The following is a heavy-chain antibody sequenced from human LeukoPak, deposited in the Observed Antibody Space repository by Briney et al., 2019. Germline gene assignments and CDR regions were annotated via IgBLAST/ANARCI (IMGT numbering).Heavy chain of an antibody. CDR2: IYFSGST. J-gene: IGHJ6*02. CDR1: GGSISSYY. Sequence: SETLSLTCTVSGGSISSYYWSWIRQPPGKGLEWIGYIYFSGSTNYNPSLKSRVTISVDTSKNQFSLKLSSVTAADTAVYYCARGRVVATIHSYYYGMDVWGQGTTVTVSS. D-gene: IGHD5-12*01. V-gene: IGHV4-59*12. CDR3: ARGRVVATIHSYYYGMDV.